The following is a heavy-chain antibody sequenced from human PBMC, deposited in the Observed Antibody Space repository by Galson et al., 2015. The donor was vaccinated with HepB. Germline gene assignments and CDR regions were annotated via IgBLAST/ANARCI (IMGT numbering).Heavy chain of an antibody. CDR2: INSDGSST. CDR3: ARALGYSSGWYHLGY. Sequence: SLRLSCAASGFTFSSYWVHWVRQAPGKGLVWVSRINSDGSSTSYADSVKGRFTISRDNAKNTLYLQMNSLRAEDTAVYYCARALGYSSGWYHLGYWGQGTLVTVSS. D-gene: IGHD6-19*01. J-gene: IGHJ4*02. CDR1: GFTFSSYW. V-gene: IGHV3-74*01.